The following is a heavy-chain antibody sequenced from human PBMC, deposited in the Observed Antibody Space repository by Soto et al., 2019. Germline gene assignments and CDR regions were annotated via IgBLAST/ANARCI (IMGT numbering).Heavy chain of an antibody. CDR2: ISYNENSK. Sequence: PGGSLRLSCAASGFTLSNSGMHWVRQAPGKGLEWVALISYNENSKYYSESVKGRFTVSRDNSKNTLFLQMNRLTPEDTAVYFCASEGQDSISGYFPHWGQGALVTVSS. CDR1: GFTLSNSG. V-gene: IGHV3-30*03. CDR3: ASEGQDSISGYFPH. J-gene: IGHJ4*02. D-gene: IGHD3-10*01.